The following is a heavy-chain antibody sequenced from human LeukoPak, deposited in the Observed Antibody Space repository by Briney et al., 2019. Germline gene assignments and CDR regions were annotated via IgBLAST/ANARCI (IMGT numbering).Heavy chain of an antibody. D-gene: IGHD3-9*01. Sequence: PGGSLRLSCAASGFTFDHYGMSWVRHAPGKGLEWVSGINWNGGSAGYADSVKGRFSISRDNAKNSLYLQMNSLRAEDTALYYCARCLGYYDIVTAIDYWGQGTLVTVSS. V-gene: IGHV3-20*04. CDR3: ARCLGYYDIVTAIDY. CDR2: INWNGGSA. J-gene: IGHJ4*02. CDR1: GFTFDHYG.